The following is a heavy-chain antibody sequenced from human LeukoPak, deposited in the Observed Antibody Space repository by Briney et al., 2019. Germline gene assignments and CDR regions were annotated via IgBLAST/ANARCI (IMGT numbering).Heavy chain of an antibody. CDR1: GFTFSSYA. D-gene: IGHD3-3*01. CDR3: VKPHVSGPSDH. J-gene: IGHJ4*02. CDR2: ISGSGGNT. Sequence: GGSLRLSCAASGFTFSSYAMNWVRQAPGKGLEWVSTISGSGGNTYYAISVKGRFTVSRDNAKNTLYLQMNSLRADDTAIYYCVKPHVSGPSDHWGQGTLVTVSS. V-gene: IGHV3-23*01.